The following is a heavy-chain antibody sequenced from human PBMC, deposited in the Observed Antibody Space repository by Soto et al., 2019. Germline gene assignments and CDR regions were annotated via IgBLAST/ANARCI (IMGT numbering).Heavy chain of an antibody. CDR1: GGSISSGGYY. V-gene: IGHV4-31*03. J-gene: IGHJ4*02. Sequence: SETLSLTCTVSGGSISSGGYYWSWIRQHPGKGLEWIGYIYYSGSTYYNPSLKSRVTISVDTSKNQFSLKLSSVTAADTAVYYCARSVPTAAAPTGVWGQGTLVTVSS. CDR3: ARSVPTAAAPTGV. D-gene: IGHD6-13*01. CDR2: IYYSGST.